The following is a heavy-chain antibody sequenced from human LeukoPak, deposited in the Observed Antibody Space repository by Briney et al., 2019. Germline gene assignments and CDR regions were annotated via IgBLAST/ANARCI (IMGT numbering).Heavy chain of an antibody. CDR2: IIPILGIA. Sequence: SVKVSCKASGGTFSSYAINWVRQTPGQGLEWMGRIIPILGIANYAQKFQGRVTITADKSTSTAYMELSSLRSEDTAVYYCARERSRNLLFDYWGQGTLVTVSS. CDR3: ARERSRNLLFDY. CDR1: GGTFSSYA. J-gene: IGHJ4*02. V-gene: IGHV1-69*04. D-gene: IGHD1-14*01.